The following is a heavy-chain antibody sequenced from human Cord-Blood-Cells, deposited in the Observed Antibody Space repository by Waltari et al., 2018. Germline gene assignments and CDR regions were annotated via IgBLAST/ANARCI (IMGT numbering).Heavy chain of an antibody. CDR2: INHSGST. CDR3: ARGAYDSSGYYPEFDY. CDR1: GGSFSGYY. Sequence: QVQLQQWGAGLLKPSETLSLTCAVYGGSFSGYYWSWIRPPPGKGLEWIGEINHSGSTNYNTSLQSRVTISVDTSKNQFSLRLSSVTAADTAVYYCARGAYDSSGYYPEFDYWGQGTLVTVSS. V-gene: IGHV4-34*01. J-gene: IGHJ4*02. D-gene: IGHD3-22*01.